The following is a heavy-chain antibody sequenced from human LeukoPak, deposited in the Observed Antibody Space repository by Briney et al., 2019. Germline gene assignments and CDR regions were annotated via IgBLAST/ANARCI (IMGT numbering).Heavy chain of an antibody. CDR1: GYTFTGYY. V-gene: IGHV1-2*02. CDR3: ARVDDSSGNFDY. D-gene: IGHD3-22*01. J-gene: IGHJ4*02. CDR2: INPNSGGT. Sequence: ASVKVSCKASGYTFTGYYMHWVRQAPGQGLEWMGWINPNSGGTNYAQKFQGRVTMTRDTSISTAYMELSRLRSEDTAVYYCARVDDSSGNFDYWGQGTLVTVSS.